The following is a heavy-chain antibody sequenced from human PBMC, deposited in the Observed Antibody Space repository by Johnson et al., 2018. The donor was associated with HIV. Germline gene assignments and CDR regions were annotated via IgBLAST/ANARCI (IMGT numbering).Heavy chain of an antibody. D-gene: IGHD4-17*01. Sequence: VQLVESGGGLVQPGRSLRLSCAASGFTFDDYAMHWVRQAPGKGLEWVSGISWNSGSIGYADSVKGRFTISRDNAKNSLYLQMNSLRAEDTALYYWAKDRVGDYDAFDIWGQGTMVTVSS. CDR1: GFTFDDYA. J-gene: IGHJ3*02. CDR3: AKDRVGDYDAFDI. CDR2: ISWNSGSI. V-gene: IGHV3-9*01.